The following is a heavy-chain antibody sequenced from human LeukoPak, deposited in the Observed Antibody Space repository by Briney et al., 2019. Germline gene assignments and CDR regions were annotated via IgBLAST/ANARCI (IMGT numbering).Heavy chain of an antibody. J-gene: IGHJ3*02. V-gene: IGHV1-2*02. CDR2: INPNSGGT. CDR3: ARALYSGYAYDAFDI. Sequence: ATVKVSCKASGYTFTGYYMHWVRQAPGQGLEWMGWINPNSGGTNYAQKFQGRVTMTRDTSISTAYMELSRLRSDDTAVYYCARALYSGYAYDAFDIWGQGTMVTVSS. D-gene: IGHD5-12*01. CDR1: GYTFTGYY.